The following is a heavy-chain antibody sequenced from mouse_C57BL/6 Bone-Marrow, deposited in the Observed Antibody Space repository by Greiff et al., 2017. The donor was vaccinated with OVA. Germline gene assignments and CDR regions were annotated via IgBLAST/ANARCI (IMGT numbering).Heavy chain of an antibody. CDR1: GYTFTSYW. D-gene: IGHD3-3*01. CDR2: IDPSDSYT. J-gene: IGHJ2*01. CDR3: ASSGTGMGYYLDY. V-gene: IGHV1-50*01. Sequence: VQLQQPGAELVKPGASVKLSCKASGYTFTSYWMQWVKQRPGQGLEWIGEIDPSDSYTNYNQKFKGKATLTVDTSSGTAYMQLSSLTSEDSADDYCASSGTGMGYYLDYWGQGTTLTVSS.